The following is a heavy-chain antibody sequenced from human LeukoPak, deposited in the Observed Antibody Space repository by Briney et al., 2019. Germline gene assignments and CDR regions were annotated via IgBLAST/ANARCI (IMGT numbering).Heavy chain of an antibody. J-gene: IGHJ3*02. CDR1: GGSIRSYY. CDR3: ARYIVSYPHDAFDI. V-gene: IGHV4-4*07. CDR2: IYTGGIT. Sequence: SETLSLTCSVSGGSIRSYYWSWIRQSAEKGLEWIGRIYTGGITNYNPSLKSRVTISVDTSKKQFSLKLSSVTAADTAFYYCARYIVSYPHDAFDIWGQGTMVTVSS. D-gene: IGHD1-26*01.